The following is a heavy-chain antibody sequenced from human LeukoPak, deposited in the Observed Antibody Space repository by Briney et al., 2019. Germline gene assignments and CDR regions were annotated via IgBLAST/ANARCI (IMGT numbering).Heavy chain of an antibody. D-gene: IGHD6-13*01. CDR3: ARFIASPGTKAFDL. J-gene: IGHJ3*01. CDR2: IYYSGST. V-gene: IGHV4-39*01. CDR1: GGSISSSSYY. Sequence: SETLSLTCTVSGGSISSSSYYWGWIRQPPGKGLEWIGSIYYSGSTYYNPSLKSRVTISVDTSKNQFSLKLSSVTAADTAVYYCARFIASPGTKAFDLWGQGTMVTVSS.